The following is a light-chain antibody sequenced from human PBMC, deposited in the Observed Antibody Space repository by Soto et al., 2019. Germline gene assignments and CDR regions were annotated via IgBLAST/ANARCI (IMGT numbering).Light chain of an antibody. V-gene: IGKV2-28*01. CDR2: FGS. CDR3: MQALQTPLT. CDR1: QSLLHINGYNY. J-gene: IGKJ4*01. Sequence: DIVMTQSPLSLPVTPGEPASISCRSSQSLLHINGYNYLDWYLQKPGQSPQLLIYFGSNRASGVPDRFSGSGSGTDFTLEISRVEAEDVGVYYCMQALQTPLTFGGGTRVEIK.